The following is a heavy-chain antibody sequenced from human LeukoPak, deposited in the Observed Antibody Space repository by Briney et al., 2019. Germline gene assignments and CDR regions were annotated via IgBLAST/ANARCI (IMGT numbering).Heavy chain of an antibody. CDR3: ARDFGVPAATYYFDY. CDR1: GGSLSSYY. D-gene: IGHD2-2*01. Sequence: SETLSLTCTVSGGSLSSYYWSWIRQPPGKGLEWIGYIFYSGSTNYNPSLKSRVTISVDTSKNQFSLKLSSVTAADTAVYYCARDFGVPAATYYFDYWGQGTLVTVSS. J-gene: IGHJ4*02. V-gene: IGHV4-59*12. CDR2: IFYSGST.